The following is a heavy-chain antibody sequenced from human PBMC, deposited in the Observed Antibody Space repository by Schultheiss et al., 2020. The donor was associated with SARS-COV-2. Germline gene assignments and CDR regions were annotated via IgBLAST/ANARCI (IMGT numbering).Heavy chain of an antibody. Sequence: SETLSLTCAVSGGSISSSNWWSWVRQPPGKGLEWIGEIYHSGSTNYNPSLKSRVTISVDKSKNQFSLKLSSVTAADTAVYYCARHDRTYYYYYGLDVWGQGTTVTVSS. CDR3: ARHDRTYYYYYGLDV. J-gene: IGHJ6*02. CDR2: IYHSGST. D-gene: IGHD3-9*01. CDR1: GGSISSSNW. V-gene: IGHV4-4*02.